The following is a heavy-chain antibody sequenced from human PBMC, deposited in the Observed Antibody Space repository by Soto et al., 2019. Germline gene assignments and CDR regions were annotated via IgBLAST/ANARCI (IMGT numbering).Heavy chain of an antibody. CDR1: GFTFDTYA. CDR2: ISGSGAKT. J-gene: IGHJ6*03. V-gene: IGHV3-23*01. CDR3: AKLECSGGSCYSGRLVDYFYYYMDV. Sequence: EVQLLESGGGLVQPGGSLGLSCAASGFTFDTYAMSWVRQAPGKGLEWVSAISGSGAKTYYADSVKGRFTISRDNSKNTLYLQMNSLRAEDTAVYHCAKLECSGGSCYSGRLVDYFYYYMDVWGKGTTVTVSS. D-gene: IGHD2-15*01.